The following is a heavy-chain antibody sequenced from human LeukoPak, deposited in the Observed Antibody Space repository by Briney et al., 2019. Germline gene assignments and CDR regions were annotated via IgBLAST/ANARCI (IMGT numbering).Heavy chain of an antibody. CDR2: IIPIFGTA. V-gene: IGHV1-69*13. CDR1: GGTFSSYA. Sequence: AVKVPYMPSGGTFSSYAISGVRQAPGQGLEWMGGIIPIFGTANYAQKFQGRVTITADASTSTAYMELRSLRSEDTAVYYCAKSAGYSSSWSTGIIDYWGQ. D-gene: IGHD6-13*01. J-gene: IGHJ4*02. CDR3: AKSAGYSSSWSTGIIDY.